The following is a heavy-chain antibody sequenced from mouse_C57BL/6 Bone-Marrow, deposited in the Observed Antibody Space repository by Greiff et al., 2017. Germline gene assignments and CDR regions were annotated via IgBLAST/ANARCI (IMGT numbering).Heavy chain of an antibody. D-gene: IGHD2-3*01. Sequence: DVKLVESGGGLVKPGGSLKLTCAVTGFTFSDYGLYWVRQAPEKGLQWCAYCSSYSSTIYYADTVKCRFTISRDNAKNTLFLQMTSLRSEDTAMYDCARRLLLFDYWGQGTTLTVSS. J-gene: IGHJ2*01. CDR3: ARRLLLFDY. CDR1: GFTFSDYG. CDR2: CSSYSSTI. V-gene: IGHV5-17*01.